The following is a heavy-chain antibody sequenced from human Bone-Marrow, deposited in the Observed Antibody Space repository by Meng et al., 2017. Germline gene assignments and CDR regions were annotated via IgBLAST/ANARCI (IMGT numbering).Heavy chain of an antibody. J-gene: IGHJ6*02. CDR2: ISAYNGNT. V-gene: IGHV1-18*01. CDR1: GYTFTSYG. D-gene: IGHD3-10*01. CDR3: ARAHDYYGSGLNYYGMDV. Sequence: ASVKVSCKASGYTFTSYGISWVRQAPGQGLEWMGWISAYNGNTNYAQKLQGRVSMTTDTSTSTAYMELRSLRSDDTAVYYCARAHDYYGSGLNYYGMDVWGQGTTVTVSS.